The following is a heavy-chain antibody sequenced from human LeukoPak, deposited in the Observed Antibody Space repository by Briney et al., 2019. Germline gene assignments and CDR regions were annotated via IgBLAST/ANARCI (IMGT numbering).Heavy chain of an antibody. V-gene: IGHV1-18*01. CDR3: ARGGVVVAAYYYYGMDV. Sequence: ASVKVSCKASGYTFTSYGISWVRQAPGQGLEWMGWISAYNGNTNYAQKLQGRVTMTTDTSTSTAYMELRSLRPDDTAVYYCARGGVVVAAYYYYGMDVWGQGTTVTVSS. CDR2: ISAYNGNT. J-gene: IGHJ6*02. D-gene: IGHD2-15*01. CDR1: GYTFTSYG.